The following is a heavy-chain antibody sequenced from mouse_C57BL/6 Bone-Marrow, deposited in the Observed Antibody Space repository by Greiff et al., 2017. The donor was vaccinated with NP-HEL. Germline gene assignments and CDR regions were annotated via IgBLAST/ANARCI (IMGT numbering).Heavy chain of an antibody. V-gene: IGHV1-69*01. CDR2: IDPSDSYT. CDR1: GYTFTSYW. D-gene: IGHD4-1*01. CDR3: ARSLGGKGFAY. J-gene: IGHJ3*01. Sequence: QVQLQQPGAELVMPGASVKLSCKASGYTFTSYWMHWVKQRPGQGLEWIGEIDPSDSYTNYNQKFKGKSTLTVDKSSSTAYMQLSNLTSEDSAVYYCARSLGGKGFAYWGQGTLVTVSA.